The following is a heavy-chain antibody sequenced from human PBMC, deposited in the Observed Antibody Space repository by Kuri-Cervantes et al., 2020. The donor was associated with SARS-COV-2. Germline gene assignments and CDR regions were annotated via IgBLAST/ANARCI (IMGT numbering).Heavy chain of an antibody. CDR2: VYDSGST. J-gene: IGHJ4*02. Sequence: CTVSGGSISSHYWSWIRQPPGKGLEWIGYVYDSGSTNYNPSLKSRVTISVDTSKNRFSLKLSSVTAADTAVYYCARQSMLSRSHEYWGQGTLVTVSS. CDR1: GGSISSHY. V-gene: IGHV4-59*08. CDR3: ARQSMLSRSHEY. D-gene: IGHD3-16*01.